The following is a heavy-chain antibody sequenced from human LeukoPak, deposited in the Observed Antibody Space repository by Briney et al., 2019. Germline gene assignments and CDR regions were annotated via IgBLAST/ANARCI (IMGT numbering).Heavy chain of an antibody. Sequence: SETLSLTCTVSGGSVSSGSYYWSRIRQPPGKGLEWIGYIYYSGSTNYNPSLKSRVTISVDTSKNQFSLKLSSVTAADTAVYYCARGPGRITMVRGVPFDYWGQGTLVTVSS. J-gene: IGHJ4*02. CDR3: ARGPGRITMVRGVPFDY. V-gene: IGHV4-61*01. CDR2: IYYSGST. D-gene: IGHD3-10*01. CDR1: GGSVSSGSYY.